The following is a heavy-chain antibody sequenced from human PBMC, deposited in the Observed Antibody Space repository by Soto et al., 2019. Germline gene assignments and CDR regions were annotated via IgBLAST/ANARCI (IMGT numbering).Heavy chain of an antibody. CDR1: GFTFSSYS. CDR3: ARAPHYYDSSGYYYDFDY. V-gene: IGHV3-48*04. D-gene: IGHD3-22*01. J-gene: IGHJ4*02. CDR2: ISSSSSTI. Sequence: GGSLRLSCAASGFTFSSYSMNWVRQAPGKGLEWVSYISSSSSTIYYADSVKGRFTISRDNAKNSLYLQMNSLRAEDTAVYYCARAPHYYDSSGYYYDFDYWGQGTLFTVSS.